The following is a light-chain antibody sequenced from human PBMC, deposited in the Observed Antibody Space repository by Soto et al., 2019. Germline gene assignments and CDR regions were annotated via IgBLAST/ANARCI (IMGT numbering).Light chain of an antibody. CDR3: QQSYSTPLT. J-gene: IGKJ4*01. CDR1: QSISSY. CDR2: AAS. V-gene: IGKV1-39*01. Sequence: IQITQSPSSLSASVGDRVTITCRASQSISSYLNWYQQKPGKAPKLLIYAASSLQSGVPSRFSGSGSGTDSTLTISTLQPEDFATYYCQQSYSTPLTVGGGTKVDI.